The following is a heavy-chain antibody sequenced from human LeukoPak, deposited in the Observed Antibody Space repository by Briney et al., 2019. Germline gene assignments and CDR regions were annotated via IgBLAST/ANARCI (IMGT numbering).Heavy chain of an antibody. J-gene: IGHJ4*02. CDR3: ARTPLGAHSDY. D-gene: IGHD1-26*01. V-gene: IGHV4-59*01. CDR1: GDSISDFY. Sequence: KPSETLSLTCTVSGDSISDFYWSWIRQTPGMGLQWIGYIYYSGTTYYNPSLKSRVTISIDTSKTRFSLNLTSVTAADTAVYYCARTPLGAHSDYWGQGTLVTVSS. CDR2: IYYSGTT.